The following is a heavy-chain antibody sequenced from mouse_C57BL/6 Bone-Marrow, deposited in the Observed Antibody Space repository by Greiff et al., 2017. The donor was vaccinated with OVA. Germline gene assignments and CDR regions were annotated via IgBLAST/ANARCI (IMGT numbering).Heavy chain of an antibody. D-gene: IGHD2-3*01. Sequence: VQLQQSGPELVRPGASVKISCKAPGYTFTSHWMQWVRQRPGQGLEWIGEIFPGSGSTYYNEKFKGKATLTVDKSSSTAYMQLSSLTSEDSAVYFCARSLYDGYLYYAMDYWGQGTSVTVSS. CDR1: GYTFTSHW. CDR2: IFPGSGST. J-gene: IGHJ4*01. CDR3: ARSLYDGYLYYAMDY. V-gene: IGHV1-56*01.